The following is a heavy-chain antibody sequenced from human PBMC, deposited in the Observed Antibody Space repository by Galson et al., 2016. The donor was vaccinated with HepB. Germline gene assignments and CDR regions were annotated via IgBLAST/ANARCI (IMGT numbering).Heavy chain of an antibody. Sequence: SVKVSCKASGYTFNTYGIGWVRQAPGQGFEWMGWISGTNGNTNYAQNFEGRVTMTRDTSTQTAYMELRSLRNDDTAIYYCTRGSRCSGGTCYSPAFDYWGQGTLVIVSA. D-gene: IGHD2-15*01. V-gene: IGHV1-18*01. CDR2: ISGTNGNT. CDR1: GYTFNTYG. CDR3: TRGSRCSGGTCYSPAFDY. J-gene: IGHJ4*02.